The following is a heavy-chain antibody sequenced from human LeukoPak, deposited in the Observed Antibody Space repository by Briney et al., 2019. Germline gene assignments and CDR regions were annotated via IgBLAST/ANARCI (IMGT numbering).Heavy chain of an antibody. J-gene: IGHJ6*03. Sequence: QPGGSLRLSCAASGFTFSSYGMHWVRQAPGKGLEWVAFIRYDGSNKYYADSVKGRFTISRDNSKNTLYLQMNSQRAEDTAVYYCAKDRIYGSGSYYYMDVWGKGTTVTISS. CDR2: IRYDGSNK. CDR1: GFTFSSYG. CDR3: AKDRIYGSGSYYYMDV. D-gene: IGHD3-10*01. V-gene: IGHV3-30*02.